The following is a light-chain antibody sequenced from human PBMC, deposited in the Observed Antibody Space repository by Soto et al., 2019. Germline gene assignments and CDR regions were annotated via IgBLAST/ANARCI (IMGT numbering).Light chain of an antibody. CDR2: SNN. CDR1: SSNIGSNT. Sequence: QSVLTQPPSASGTPGQRVTISGSGSSSNIGSNTVNWYQQLPGTAPKLLIYSNNQRPSGVPDRFSGSKSGTSASLAISGLQSEDEADYYCAAWDDSLNGPSVFGTGTKLTVL. V-gene: IGLV1-44*01. J-gene: IGLJ1*01. CDR3: AAWDDSLNGPSV.